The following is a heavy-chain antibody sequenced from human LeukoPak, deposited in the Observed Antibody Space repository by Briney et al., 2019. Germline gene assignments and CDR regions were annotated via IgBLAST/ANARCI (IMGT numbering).Heavy chain of an antibody. CDR1: GGSFSGHY. D-gene: IGHD3-10*01. CDR2: INHSGST. J-gene: IGHJ5*02. CDR3: AREKLLWFGLDP. V-gene: IGHV4-34*01. Sequence: PSETLSLTCAVYGGSFSGHYWSWIRQPPGEGLEWIGEINHSGSTNYNPSLKSRVTISVDTSKNQFSLKLSSVTAADTAVYYCAREKLLWFGLDPWGQGTLVTVSS.